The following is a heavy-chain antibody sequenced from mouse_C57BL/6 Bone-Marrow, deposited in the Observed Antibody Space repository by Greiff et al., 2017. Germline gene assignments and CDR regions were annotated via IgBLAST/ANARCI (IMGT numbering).Heavy chain of an antibody. Sequence: QVQLKQPGAELVKPGASVKVSCKASGYTFTSYWMHWVKQRPGQGLEWIGRIHPSDSDTNYNQKFKGKATLTVDKSSSTAYMQLSSLTSEDAAVYYWANRGENLSGAWFAYWGQGTLVTVSA. D-gene: IGHD1-1*01. V-gene: IGHV1-74*01. CDR2: IHPSDSDT. CDR1: GYTFTSYW. CDR3: ANRGENLSGAWFAY. J-gene: IGHJ3*01.